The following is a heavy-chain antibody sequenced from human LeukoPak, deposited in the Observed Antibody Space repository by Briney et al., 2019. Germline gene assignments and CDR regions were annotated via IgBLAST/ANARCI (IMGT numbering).Heavy chain of an antibody. D-gene: IGHD3-10*01. CDR2: INQDGGEI. V-gene: IGHV3-7*04. J-gene: IGHJ5*02. CDR3: VRAHHPGGWFDP. Sequence: GGSLRLSCAASGFTFSSSWMTWVRQAPGKGLEWVANINQDGGEIHYVDSVKGRFTISRDNAKNSLYLQMNSLTAEDTAVHYCVRAHHPGGWFDPWGQGTLVTVSS. CDR1: GFTFSSSW.